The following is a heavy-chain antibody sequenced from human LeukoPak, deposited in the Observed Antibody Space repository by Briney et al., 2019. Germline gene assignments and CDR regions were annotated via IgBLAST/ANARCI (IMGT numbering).Heavy chain of an antibody. D-gene: IGHD5-18*01. CDR1: GGTFSSYA. CDR3: ARRGYSYGPTWFGEQNGMDV. J-gene: IGHJ6*02. CDR2: IIPILGIA. Sequence: GASVKVSCEASGGTFSSYAISWVRQAPGQGLEWMGRIIPILGIANYAQKFQGRVTITADKSTSTAYMELSSLRSEDTAVYYCARRGYSYGPTWFGEQNGMDVWGQGTTVTVSS. V-gene: IGHV1-69*10.